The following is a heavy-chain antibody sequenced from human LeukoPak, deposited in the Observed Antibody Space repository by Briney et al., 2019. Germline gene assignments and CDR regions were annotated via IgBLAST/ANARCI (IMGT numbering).Heavy chain of an antibody. J-gene: IGHJ4*02. CDR2: IKQDGSEK. D-gene: IGHD3-22*01. V-gene: IGHV3-7*01. CDR3: ARDSWALYYYDSSGYYSNLDY. CDR1: GFTFSSYW. Sequence: AGSLRLSCAASGFTFSSYWMSWVRQAPGKGLEWVANIKQDGSEKYYVDSVKGRFTISRDNAENSLYLQMNSLRAEDTAVYYCARDSWALYYYDSSGYYSNLDYWGQGTLVTVSS.